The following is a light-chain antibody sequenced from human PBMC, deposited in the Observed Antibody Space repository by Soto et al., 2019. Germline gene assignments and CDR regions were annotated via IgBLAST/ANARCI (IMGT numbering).Light chain of an antibody. CDR1: SSDVGSYNL. V-gene: IGLV2-23*01. CDR2: EGS. J-gene: IGLJ6*01. Sequence: SVLTEPAAVSGSPGQSITVSCTGTSSDVGSYNLVSWYQQHPGKAPKLMIYEGSKRPSGVSNRFSGSKSGNTASLTISGLQAEDEADYYCCSYAGSSTLYLFGTVT. CDR3: CSYAGSSTLYL.